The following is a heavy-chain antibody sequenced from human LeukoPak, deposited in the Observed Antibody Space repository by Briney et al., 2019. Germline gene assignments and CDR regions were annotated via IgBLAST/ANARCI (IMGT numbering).Heavy chain of an antibody. CDR3: ETAIQLRPF. CDR2: ISYDGNHI. J-gene: IGHJ4*02. CDR1: GFTFSNYG. Sequence: GGSLRLSCAASGFTFSNYGMHWVRQAPGKGLEWVTIISYDGNHIFYADSVKGRFTISRDNSKNTLYLQMNGLRPEDTAVYYCETAIQLRPFWGQGTLVTVSS. D-gene: IGHD1-1*01. V-gene: IGHV3-30*19.